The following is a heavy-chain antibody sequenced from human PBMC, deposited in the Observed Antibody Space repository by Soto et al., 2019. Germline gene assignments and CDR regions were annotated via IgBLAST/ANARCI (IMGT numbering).Heavy chain of an antibody. Sequence: ASVKVSCKASGYTFTGYYMHWVLQAPGQGLEWMGWINPNSGGTNYAQKFQGRVTMTRDTSISTAYMELSRLRSDDTAVYYCARAKITMVRGVISHYYYYGMDVWGQGTTVTVSS. V-gene: IGHV1-2*02. D-gene: IGHD3-10*01. CDR2: INPNSGGT. CDR1: GYTFTGYY. CDR3: ARAKITMVRGVISHYYYYGMDV. J-gene: IGHJ6*02.